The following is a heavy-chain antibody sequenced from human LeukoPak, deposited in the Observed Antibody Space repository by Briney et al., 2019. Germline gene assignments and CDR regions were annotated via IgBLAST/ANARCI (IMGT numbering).Heavy chain of an antibody. D-gene: IGHD2-8*01. Sequence: GASVKVSCKASGYTFTSYYMHWVRQAPGQGLEWMGWINPNSGGTNYAQKFQGRVTMTRDTSMSTAYMELRRLRSDDTAVYYCARERPYMYASGVDYWGQGTLVTVSS. V-gene: IGHV1-2*02. J-gene: IGHJ4*02. CDR3: ARERPYMYASGVDY. CDR1: GYTFTSYY. CDR2: INPNSGGT.